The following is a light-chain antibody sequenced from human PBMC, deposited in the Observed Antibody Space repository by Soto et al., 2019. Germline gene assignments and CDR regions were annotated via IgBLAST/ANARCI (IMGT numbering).Light chain of an antibody. CDR2: EVR. CDR3: SSYTNSNTWV. Sequence: QSALTQPASVSGSPGQSITISCTGTSSDVGDYDYVSRYQQHPGKAPKLMIYEVRNRPSGVSNRFSGSKSGNTASLAISGLQAEDEANYYCSSYTNSNTWVFGGGTKLTVL. V-gene: IGLV2-14*01. J-gene: IGLJ3*02. CDR1: SSDVGDYDY.